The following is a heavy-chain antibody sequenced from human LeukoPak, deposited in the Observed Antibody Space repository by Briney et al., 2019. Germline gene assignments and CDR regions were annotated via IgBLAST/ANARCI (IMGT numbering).Heavy chain of an antibody. D-gene: IGHD3-10*01. CDR3: ARDGLVVRGVIIGSGYYMDV. CDR1: GSTFNSFW. V-gene: IGHV3-74*01. CDR2: INSDGIRT. Sequence: PGGSLRLSCAASGSTFNSFWMYWVRQVPGKGLLWVARINSDGIRTSHADSVQGRFTISRDNAKNSLYLQMNSLRAEDTAVYYCARDGLVVRGVIIGSGYYMDVWGKGTTVTISS. J-gene: IGHJ6*03.